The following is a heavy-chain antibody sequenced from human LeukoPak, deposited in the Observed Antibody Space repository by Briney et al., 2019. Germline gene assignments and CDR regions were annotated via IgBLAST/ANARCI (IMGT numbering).Heavy chain of an antibody. CDR3: ARSLKWNLVGFDH. V-gene: IGHV3-23*01. CDR1: GFPFSSYG. D-gene: IGHD1-1*01. Sequence: GGSLRLSCAASGFPFSSYGMTWVRQAPGKGLEWVSVINDSGSSTFYADSVKGRFTISRDNSKNTLYLQMSGLRAEDTAVYYCARSLKWNLVGFDHWGQGTLVIVSS. J-gene: IGHJ4*02. CDR2: INDSGSST.